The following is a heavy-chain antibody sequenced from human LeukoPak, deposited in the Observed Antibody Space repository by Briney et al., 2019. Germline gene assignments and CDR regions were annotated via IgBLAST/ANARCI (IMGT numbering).Heavy chain of an antibody. Sequence: QPGRSLRLSCAASGFTFSSYAMHWVRQAPGKGLEWVAVISYDGSNKYYADSVKGRFTISRDNSKNTLYLQMNSLRAEDTAVYYCARENRGYYDSSGYPDYWGQGTLVTVSS. V-gene: IGHV3-30-3*01. J-gene: IGHJ4*02. CDR1: GFTFSSYA. CDR2: ISYDGSNK. D-gene: IGHD3-22*01. CDR3: ARENRGYYDSSGYPDY.